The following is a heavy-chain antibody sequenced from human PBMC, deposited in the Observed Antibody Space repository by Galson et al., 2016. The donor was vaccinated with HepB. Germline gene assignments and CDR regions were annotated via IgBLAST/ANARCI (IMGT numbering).Heavy chain of an antibody. CDR2: VKSDGTST. Sequence: SLRLSCAASGFTLSSYDMHWVRQAPGKGLVWVSRVKSDGTSTTYADSVQGRFSTSRDNAKNTVYLQMNSLRAEDTAGYYCTRDYYGSLEYWGQGTLVTVSS. D-gene: IGHD3-10*01. V-gene: IGHV3-74*01. CDR3: TRDYYGSLEY. J-gene: IGHJ4*02. CDR1: GFTLSSYD.